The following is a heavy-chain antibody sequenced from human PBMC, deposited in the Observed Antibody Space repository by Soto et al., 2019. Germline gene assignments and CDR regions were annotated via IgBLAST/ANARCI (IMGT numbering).Heavy chain of an antibody. D-gene: IGHD3-22*01. J-gene: IGHJ4*02. V-gene: IGHV1-69*02. CDR3: ARLQETYYYDSSGYP. CDR1: GGTFSSYT. CDR2: IIPILGIA. Sequence: QVQLVQSGAEVKKPGSSVKVSCKASGGTFSSYTISWVRQAPGQGLEWMGRIIPILGIANYAQKFQGRVTITADKSTSTAYMELSSLRSEDTAVYYCARLQETYYYDSSGYPWGQGTLVTVSS.